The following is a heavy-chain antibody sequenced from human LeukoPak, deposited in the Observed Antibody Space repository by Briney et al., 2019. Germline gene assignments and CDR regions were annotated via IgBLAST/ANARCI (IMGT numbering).Heavy chain of an antibody. CDR2: IYYSGST. CDR3: ARDLRFLEWLPNYYYYGMDV. Sequence: PSETLSLTCTVSGGSISSYYWSWIRQPPGKGLEWIGYIYYSGSTNHNPSLKSRVTISVDTSKNQFSLKLSSVTAADTAVYYCARDLRFLEWLPNYYYYGMDVWGQGTTVTVSS. J-gene: IGHJ6*02. V-gene: IGHV4-59*01. D-gene: IGHD3-3*01. CDR1: GGSISSYY.